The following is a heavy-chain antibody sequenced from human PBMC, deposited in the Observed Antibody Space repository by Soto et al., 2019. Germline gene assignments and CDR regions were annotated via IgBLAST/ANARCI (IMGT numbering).Heavy chain of an antibody. V-gene: IGHV1-2*02. CDR2: INPNSGGT. CDR3: ASRIAAAGGLFDP. Sequence: ASVNVSCKSSGYTFTGYYMHWGRQAPGQGLEWMGWINPNSGGTNYAQKFQGRVTMTRDTSISTAYMELSRLRSDDTAVYYCASRIAAAGGLFDPWGQGTLVTVSS. CDR1: GYTFTGYY. D-gene: IGHD6-13*01. J-gene: IGHJ5*02.